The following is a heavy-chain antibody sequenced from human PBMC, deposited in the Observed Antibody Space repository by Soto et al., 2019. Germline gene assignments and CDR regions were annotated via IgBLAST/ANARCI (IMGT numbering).Heavy chain of an antibody. CDR3: AIVPNAVTHWFDP. J-gene: IGHJ5*02. CDR2: ISWDSGDV. V-gene: IGHV3-9*01. Sequence: EVQLVESGGGLVQPGRSLRLSCAASGFMLDDFAMHWVRQAPGKGLEWASGISWDSGDVAYAVSVKGRFTISRDNAKHSVYLHLNSLRAEGTALYYCAIVPNAVTHWFDPWGQGTVVSVSS. CDR1: GFMLDDFA. D-gene: IGHD5-18*01.